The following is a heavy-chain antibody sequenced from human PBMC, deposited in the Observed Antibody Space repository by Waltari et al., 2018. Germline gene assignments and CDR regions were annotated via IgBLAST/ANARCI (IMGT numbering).Heavy chain of an antibody. D-gene: IGHD2-21*02. Sequence: QLRLQESGPGLVKPSDTLSLTCTVSGGSISRTHYYWGWIRQPPGKGLEWIGSIYYSGNTYYNPSLKSRVTMSADTSKNQFSLKLSSVTAADTAVYYCARHQDWVVVSATWFDPWGQGTLVTVSS. CDR2: IYYSGNT. CDR1: GGSISRTHYY. V-gene: IGHV4-39*01. CDR3: ARHQDWVVVSATWFDP. J-gene: IGHJ5*02.